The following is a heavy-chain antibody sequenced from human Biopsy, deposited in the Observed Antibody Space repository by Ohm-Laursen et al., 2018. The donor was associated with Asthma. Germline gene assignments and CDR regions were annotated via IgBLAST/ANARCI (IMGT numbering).Heavy chain of an antibody. CDR3: ARQSGQDYGDSSGFDI. J-gene: IGHJ3*02. D-gene: IGHD3-22*01. V-gene: IGHV3-30*03. CDR1: GFTFSSFG. Sequence: SLRLSCTASGFTFSSFGMHWVRQGPGKGLEWVALVSSDGHNKYYEDSVKGRFTISRDNSRNRLYLQINRLTVEDSAVYFCARQSGQDYGDSSGFDIWGQGTKVAVSS. CDR2: VSSDGHNK.